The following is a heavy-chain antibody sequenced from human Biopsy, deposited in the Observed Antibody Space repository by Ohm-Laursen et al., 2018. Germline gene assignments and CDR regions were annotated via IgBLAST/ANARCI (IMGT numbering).Heavy chain of an antibody. V-gene: IGHV1-18*04. CDR3: ARNTGWYGDLYYFDY. D-gene: IGHD6-19*01. J-gene: IGHJ4*02. CDR1: GYTFTAYG. Sequence: ASVKVSCKTSGYTFTAYGISWVRQAPGQGLEWMGWISTYNDDTNIAQIFQGRVTMTRDTSKSTVYMELSSLRSADTAVYFCARNTGWYGDLYYFDYWGQGTLVTVSS. CDR2: ISTYNDDT.